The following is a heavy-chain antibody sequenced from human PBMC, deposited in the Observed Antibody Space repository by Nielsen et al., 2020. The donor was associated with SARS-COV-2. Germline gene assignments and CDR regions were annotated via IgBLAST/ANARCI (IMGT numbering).Heavy chain of an antibody. CDR1: GFTFSYYT. CDR3: ARDRSGYAFDF. CDR2: MSTSGDYI. V-gene: IGHV3-21*01. J-gene: IGHJ4*02. D-gene: IGHD5-18*01. Sequence: GGSLRLSCAASGFTFSYYTMHWVRQAPGKGLEWVSSMSTSGDYIYYADLVQGRFAISRDNAKDSLYLQMNSLRAEDTAMYYCARDRSGYAFDFWGQGALVTVSS.